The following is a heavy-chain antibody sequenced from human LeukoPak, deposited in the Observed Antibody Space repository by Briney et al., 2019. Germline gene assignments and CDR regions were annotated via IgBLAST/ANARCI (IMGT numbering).Heavy chain of an antibody. D-gene: IGHD3-22*01. V-gene: IGHV4-61*02. CDR2: IYTGGST. Sequence: SETLSLTCTVSAGSISSGSYYWSWLRQPAGKGLEWIGRIYTGGSTNYNPSLKSRVTISVDTSKNQFSLKLSSVTAADTAVYYCAGLYYDSSGYYFFDYWGQGTLVTVSS. J-gene: IGHJ4*02. CDR1: AGSISSGSYY. CDR3: AGLYYDSSGYYFFDY.